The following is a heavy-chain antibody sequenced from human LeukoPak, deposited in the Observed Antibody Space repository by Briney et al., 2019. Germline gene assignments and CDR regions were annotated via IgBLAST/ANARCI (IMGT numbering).Heavy chain of an antibody. CDR1: GFTFSSYE. CDR2: ISSSGSTI. D-gene: IGHD4-23*01. V-gene: IGHV3-48*03. CDR3: ARTVARIGY. J-gene: IGHJ4*02. Sequence: GGSLRLSCAASGFTFSSYEMNWVRQAPGKGLEWVSHISSSGSTIYYTDSVKGRFTIFRDNSKNSLYLQMNSLRAEDTAIYYCARTVARIGYWGQGTLVTVSS.